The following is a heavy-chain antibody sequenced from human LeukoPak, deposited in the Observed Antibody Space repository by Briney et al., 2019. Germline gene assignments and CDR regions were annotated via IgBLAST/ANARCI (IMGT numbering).Heavy chain of an antibody. CDR3: ARGYYYDFSVTPDY. CDR1: GFIFSSYA. J-gene: IGHJ4*02. V-gene: IGHV3-33*01. CDR2: IWHDGRNE. Sequence: PGGSLRVSCAASGFIFSSYAMHWVRQAPGKGLEWVAVIWHDGRNEYYADSVKGRFTISRDTSKNTLYLQMNSLRVEDTAVYYCARGYYYDFSVTPDYWGQGTLVTVSS. D-gene: IGHD3-22*01.